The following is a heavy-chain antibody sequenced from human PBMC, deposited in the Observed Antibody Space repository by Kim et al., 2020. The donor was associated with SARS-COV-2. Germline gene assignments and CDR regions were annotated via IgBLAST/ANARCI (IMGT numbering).Heavy chain of an antibody. J-gene: IGHJ4*02. CDR2: T. V-gene: IGHV1-18*01. CDR3: ARDRGINLFDC. D-gene: IGHD3-10*01. Sequence: THYAQNFQGRATLTTDTSTNTACMELRSLNSDDTAVYYCARDRGINLFDCWGQGTLVTVSS.